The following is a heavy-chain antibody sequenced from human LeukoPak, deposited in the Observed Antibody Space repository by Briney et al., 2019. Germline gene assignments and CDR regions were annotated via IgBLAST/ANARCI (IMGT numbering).Heavy chain of an antibody. V-gene: IGHV1-2*02. CDR3: ARDDVVVPAAKGTPGDD. CDR2: INPNSGGT. D-gene: IGHD2-2*01. J-gene: IGHJ4*02. Sequence: ASVKVSCKASGYTFTGYYMHWVRQAPGQGLEWMGWINPNSGGTNYAQKFQGRVTMTRDTSISTAYMELSRLRSDDTAVYYCARDDVVVPAAKGTPGDDWGQGTLVTVSS. CDR1: GYTFTGYY.